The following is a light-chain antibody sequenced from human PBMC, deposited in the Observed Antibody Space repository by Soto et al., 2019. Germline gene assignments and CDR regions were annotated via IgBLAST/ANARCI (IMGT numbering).Light chain of an antibody. CDR1: QSVSSN. Sequence: EVVITQSPATLSVSPGERATLSCRASQSVSSNLAWYQQKPGQAPRLLIYGASTRATGIPARFSGSGSGTEFTLTISSQQSEDFAVYYCQQYNNWPPYTFGQGTKLEIK. CDR3: QQYNNWPPYT. V-gene: IGKV3-15*01. CDR2: GAS. J-gene: IGKJ2*01.